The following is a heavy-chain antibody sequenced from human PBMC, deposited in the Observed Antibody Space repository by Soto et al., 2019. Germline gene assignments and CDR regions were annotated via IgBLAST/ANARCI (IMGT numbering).Heavy chain of an antibody. J-gene: IGHJ4*02. CDR1: GFTFSNAW. Sequence: GGSLRLSCAASGFTFSNAWMNWVRQAPGKGLEWVGRIKSKTDGGTTDYAAPVKGRFTISRDDSKNTLYLQMNSLKTEDTAVYYCTTDRQWELLGGKNDYWGQGTLVTVSS. CDR2: IKSKTDGGTT. V-gene: IGHV3-15*07. CDR3: TTDRQWELLGGKNDY. D-gene: IGHD1-26*01.